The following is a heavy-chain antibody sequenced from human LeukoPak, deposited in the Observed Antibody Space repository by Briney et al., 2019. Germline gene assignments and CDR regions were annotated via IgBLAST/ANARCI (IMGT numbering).Heavy chain of an antibody. V-gene: IGHV3-9*01. J-gene: IGHJ3*02. CDR3: AKGYSSGWGRAFDI. Sequence: GGSLRLSCAASGFTFEDYAMHWVRQAPGKGLEWVSGISWNSGTIGYADSVKGRFTISRDNSKNTLYLQMNSLRVEDTAVYYCAKGYSSGWGRAFDIWGQGTMVTVSS. CDR2: ISWNSGTI. CDR1: GFTFEDYA. D-gene: IGHD6-19*01.